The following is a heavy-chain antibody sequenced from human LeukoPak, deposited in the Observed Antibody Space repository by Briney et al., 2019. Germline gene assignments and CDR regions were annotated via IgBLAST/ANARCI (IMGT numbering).Heavy chain of an antibody. CDR1: GGSITFGSYY. CDR2: IYTSGRT. D-gene: IGHD3-16*02. V-gene: IGHV4-61*02. Sequence: SQTLSLTCTVSGGSITFGSYYWTWIRQPAGKGLEWIGRIYTSGRTFYNPSLKSRVTISMDTSMNQFSLRLNSVTAADTAVYYCARARVIPASFDDWGQGTLVTVSS. CDR3: ARARVIPASFDD. J-gene: IGHJ4*02.